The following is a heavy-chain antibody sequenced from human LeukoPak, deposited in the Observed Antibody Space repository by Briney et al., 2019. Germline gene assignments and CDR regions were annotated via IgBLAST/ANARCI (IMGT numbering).Heavy chain of an antibody. Sequence: SETLSLTCTVSGGSISSSSYYWGWIRQPPGKGLEWIGYIYYSGSTNYNPSLKSRVTISVDTSKNQFSLKLSSVTAADTAVYYCARHGYCSGGSCYVVFDYWGQGTLVTVSS. J-gene: IGHJ4*02. CDR2: IYYSGST. D-gene: IGHD2-15*01. CDR3: ARHGYCSGGSCYVVFDY. CDR1: GGSISSSSYY. V-gene: IGHV4-61*05.